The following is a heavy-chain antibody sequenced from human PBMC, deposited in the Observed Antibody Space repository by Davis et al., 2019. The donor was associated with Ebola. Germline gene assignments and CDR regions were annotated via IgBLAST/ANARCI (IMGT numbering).Heavy chain of an antibody. CDR1: GFTFSSYA. CDR2: ISGSGGST. Sequence: PGGSLRLSCAASGFTFSSYAMSWVRQAPGKGLEWVSAISGSGGSTYYADSVKGRFTISRDNSKNTAYLQMNSLKTEDTAVYYCTTTTVTIDYWGQGTTVTVSS. D-gene: IGHD4-17*01. J-gene: IGHJ4*03. CDR3: TTTTVTIDY. V-gene: IGHV3-23*01.